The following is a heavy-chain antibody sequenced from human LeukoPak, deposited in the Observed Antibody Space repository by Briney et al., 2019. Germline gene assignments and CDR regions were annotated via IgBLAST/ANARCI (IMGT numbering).Heavy chain of an antibody. CDR1: GFTFSNIW. CDR2: IKHDGSET. J-gene: IGHJ6*02. D-gene: IGHD3-10*01. V-gene: IGHV3-7*02. CDR3: AKNGGPHGMDV. Sequence: GGSLRLSCAASGFTFSNIWMSWVRQAPGKGLEWVANIKHDGSETNYVDSVKGRFTISRDNAKNSLHLQMNSLRAEDTAVYYCAKNGGPHGMDVWGQGTTVTVFS.